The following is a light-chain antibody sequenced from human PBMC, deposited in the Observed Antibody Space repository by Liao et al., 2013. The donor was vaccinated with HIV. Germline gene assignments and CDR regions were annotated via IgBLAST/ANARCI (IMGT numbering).Light chain of an antibody. CDR2: QDN. V-gene: IGLV3-1*01. CDR1: KLGDKY. J-gene: IGLJ3*02. CDR3: QAWDSSTWV. Sequence: SYVLTQPPSVSVSPGQTASITCSGDKLGDKYACWYQQKPGQSPVLVIYQDNKRPSGIPERFSGSNSGNTATLTISGTQALDEADYYCQAWDSSTWVFGGGTKLTVL.